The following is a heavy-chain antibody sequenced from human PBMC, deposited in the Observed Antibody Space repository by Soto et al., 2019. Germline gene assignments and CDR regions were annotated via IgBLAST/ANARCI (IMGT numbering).Heavy chain of an antibody. CDR2: ISYDGSNK. J-gene: IGHJ6*02. CDR3: ARDGGGEWLRVPYYYYGMDV. D-gene: IGHD5-18*01. CDR1: GFTFSSYA. V-gene: IGHV3-30-3*01. Sequence: GGSLRLSCAASGFTFSSYAMHWVRQAPGKGLEWVAVISYDGSNKYYADSVKGRFTISRDNSKNTLYLQMNSLRAEDTAVYYCARDGGGEWLRVPYYYYGMDVWGQGTTVTVSS.